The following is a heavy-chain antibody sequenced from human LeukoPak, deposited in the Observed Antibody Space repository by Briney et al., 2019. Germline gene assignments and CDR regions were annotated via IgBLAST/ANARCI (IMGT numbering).Heavy chain of an antibody. D-gene: IGHD5-24*01. CDR3: AHRRRGRDEYNYGVY. V-gene: IGHV2-5*01. CDR1: GFSLSTGGVG. CDR2: IYWNDDK. J-gene: IGHJ4*02. Sequence: SGPTLVKPTQTLTLTCTFSGFSLSTGGVGVGWIRQPPGKALEWLALIYWNDDKRYSPSLKSRLTITKDTSKNQVVLTVTNMDPEDTATYYCAHRRRGRDEYNYGVYWGQGTLVTVSS.